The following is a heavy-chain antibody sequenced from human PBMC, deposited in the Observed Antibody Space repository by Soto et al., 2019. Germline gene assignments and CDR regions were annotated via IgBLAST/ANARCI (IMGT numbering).Heavy chain of an antibody. V-gene: IGHV1-2*04. CDR2: INPNSGAT. Sequence: QVQLVQSGAEVKKPGASVKVSCKASGYTFTGYYMHWVRQAPGQGLEWLGWINPNSGATNYAQKFQGWVTMTRDTSISTAYMELSRLRSDDTAVYYCARVGSTIFHFDYWGQGTLVTVSS. CDR1: GYTFTGYY. J-gene: IGHJ4*02. CDR3: ARVGSTIFHFDY. D-gene: IGHD3-3*01.